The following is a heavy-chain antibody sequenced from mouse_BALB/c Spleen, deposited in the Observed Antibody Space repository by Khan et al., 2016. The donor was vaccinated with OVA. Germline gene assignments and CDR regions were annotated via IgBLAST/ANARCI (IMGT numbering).Heavy chain of an antibody. CDR2: IWSDGRT. J-gene: IGHJ4*01. CDR1: GFSLTSYA. Sequence: QVQLKESGPDLVAPSQSLSITCTVSGFSLTSYAIHWVRQPPGKGLEWLVVIWSDGRTTYNSALKSRLSISKDNSKSQVFLKIDSLQTDDTAMYYCARHQVPLSMDSWGQGTSVTGSA. CDR3: ARHQVPLSMDS. V-gene: IGHV2-6-2*01.